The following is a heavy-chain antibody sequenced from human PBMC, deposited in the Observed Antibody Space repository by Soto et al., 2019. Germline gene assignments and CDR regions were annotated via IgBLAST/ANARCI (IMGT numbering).Heavy chain of an antibody. D-gene: IGHD6-13*01. CDR1: GGSISSGGYS. CDR3: ASGQQLVRNY. J-gene: IGHJ4*02. Sequence: LSLTCAVSGGSISSGGYSWSWIRQPPGKGLEWIGYIYHSGSTYYNPSLKSRVTISVDRSKNQFSLKLSSVTAADTAVYYCASGQQLVRNYWGQGTLVTVSS. CDR2: IYHSGST. V-gene: IGHV4-30-2*01.